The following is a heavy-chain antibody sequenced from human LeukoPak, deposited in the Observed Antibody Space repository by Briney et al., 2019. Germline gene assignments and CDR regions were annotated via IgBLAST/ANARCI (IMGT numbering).Heavy chain of an antibody. CDR2: IIPILGIA. CDR1: GGTFSSYA. J-gene: IGHJ3*02. CDR3: ASTLRKSYSPEAFDI. Sequence: GSSVKVSCKASGGTFSSYAISWVRQAPGQGLEWMGRIIPILGIANYAQKFQGRVTITADKSTSTAYMELSSLRSEDTAVYYCASTLRKSYSPEAFDIWGQGTMVTVSS. V-gene: IGHV1-69*04. D-gene: IGHD3-16*01.